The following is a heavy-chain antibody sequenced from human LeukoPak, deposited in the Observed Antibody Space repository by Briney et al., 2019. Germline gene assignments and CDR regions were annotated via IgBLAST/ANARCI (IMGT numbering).Heavy chain of an antibody. CDR2: INPDGSEK. Sequence: GGSLRLSCAASGFTFSSYWMTWVRQVPGKGLEWVANINPDGSEKNYVDSVKGRFTISRDNARNSLYLQMNSLRAEDTAVYYCAKDAGYSSSWYQFLSVDYWGQGALVTVSS. CDR3: AKDAGYSSSWYQFLSVDY. CDR1: GFTFSSYW. D-gene: IGHD6-13*01. J-gene: IGHJ4*02. V-gene: IGHV3-7*03.